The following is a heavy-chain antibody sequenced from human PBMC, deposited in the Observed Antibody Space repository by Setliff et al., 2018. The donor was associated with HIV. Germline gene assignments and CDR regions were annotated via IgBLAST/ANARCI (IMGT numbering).Heavy chain of an antibody. D-gene: IGHD2-15*01. Sequence: SETLSLTCTVSGGSISSYYWSWIRQPAGKGLEWIGRIYSSGSTNYNPSLQSRLTMSVDTSKKQVSLKLTSVTAADTAVYYCARLQSFGWFFDYWGQGIPVTVSS. V-gene: IGHV4-4*07. CDR1: GGSISSYY. J-gene: IGHJ4*02. CDR2: IYSSGST. CDR3: ARLQSFGWFFDY.